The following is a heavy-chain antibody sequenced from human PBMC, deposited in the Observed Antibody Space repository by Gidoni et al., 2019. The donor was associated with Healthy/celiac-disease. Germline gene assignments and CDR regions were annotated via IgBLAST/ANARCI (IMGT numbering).Heavy chain of an antibody. D-gene: IGHD3-22*01. V-gene: IGHV3-30-3*01. CDR3: ARGTESSGYYYGYYFDY. Sequence: QVQLVESGGGVVQHGRSLILTCAASGFTLGSYAMHWVRHAPGQGLELVAVRSYYGSNKYYSDSVKGRFTISIDNSKNTLYLQMNSLRAEDTAVYYCARGTESSGYYYGYYFDYWGQGTLVTVSS. CDR1: GFTLGSYA. CDR2: RSYYGSNK. J-gene: IGHJ4*02.